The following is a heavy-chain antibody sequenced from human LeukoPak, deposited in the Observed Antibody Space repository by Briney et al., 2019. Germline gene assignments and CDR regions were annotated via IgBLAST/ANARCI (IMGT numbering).Heavy chain of an antibody. CDR2: IYYSGST. Sequence: SETLSLTCTVSGGSISSYYWSWIRQPPGKGLEWIGYIYYSGSTNYNPSLKSRVTISVDTSKNQFSLKLSSVTAADTAVYYCARDRGTDFDYWGQGTLVTVSA. CDR1: GGSISSYY. V-gene: IGHV4-59*01. J-gene: IGHJ4*02. CDR3: ARDRGTDFDY.